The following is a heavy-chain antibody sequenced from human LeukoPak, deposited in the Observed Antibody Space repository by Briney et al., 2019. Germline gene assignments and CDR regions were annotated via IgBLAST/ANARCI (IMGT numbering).Heavy chain of an antibody. CDR3: TRDQGSLTSDS. V-gene: IGHV3-7*01. CDR2: IRQDGNEI. J-gene: IGHJ4*02. D-gene: IGHD6-19*01. CDR1: GFTFSAYW. Sequence: PGGSLRLSCAASGFTFSAYWMSWVRQAPGKGLEWVANIRQDGNEIHYVDSVKGRFTISRDNAKNSLFLQMNSLRDEDTAIYYCTRDQGSLTSDSWGQGTLVSVSS.